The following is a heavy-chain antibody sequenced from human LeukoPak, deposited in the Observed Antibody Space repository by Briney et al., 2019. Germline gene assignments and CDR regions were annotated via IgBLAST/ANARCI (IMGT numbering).Heavy chain of an antibody. CDR3: ARADIDDYVWGSEASDAFDI. CDR1: GGSISSYY. CDR2: IYTSGST. J-gene: IGHJ3*02. Sequence: PSETLSLTCTVSGGSISSYYWSWIRQPAGKGLEWIGRIYTSGSTNYNPSLKSRVTMSVDTSKNQFSLKLSSVTAADTAVYYCARADIDDYVWGSEASDAFDIRGQGTMVTVSS. V-gene: IGHV4-4*07. D-gene: IGHD3-16*01.